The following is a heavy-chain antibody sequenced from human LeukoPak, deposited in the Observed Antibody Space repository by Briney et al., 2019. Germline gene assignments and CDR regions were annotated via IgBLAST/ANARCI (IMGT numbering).Heavy chain of an antibody. V-gene: IGHV4-34*01. CDR2: INHRGST. D-gene: IGHD5-18*01. CDR3: ARGRGIQLWLRQPYYFDY. CDR1: GGSFSGYY. Sequence: PSETLSLTCVVYGGSFSGYYWRWIRQPPGKGLEWIGEINHRGSTNYNPSLKSRVTISVDTSKNQFSLKLSSVTAADTAVYYCARGRGIQLWLRQPYYFDYWGQGTLVTVSS. J-gene: IGHJ4*02.